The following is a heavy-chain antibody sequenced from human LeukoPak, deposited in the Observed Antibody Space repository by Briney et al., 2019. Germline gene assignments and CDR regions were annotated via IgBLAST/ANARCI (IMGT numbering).Heavy chain of an antibody. Sequence: PSETLSLTCTVSGGSISSSSYYWGWIRQPPGKGLEWIGSIYYSGSTYYNPSLKSRVTISVDTSKNQFSLKLSSVTAADTAVYYCARHFPVLRFFDYWGQGTLVTVSS. CDR1: GGSISSSSYY. J-gene: IGHJ4*02. V-gene: IGHV4-39*01. CDR3: ARHFPVLRFFDY. CDR2: IYYSGST. D-gene: IGHD3-3*01.